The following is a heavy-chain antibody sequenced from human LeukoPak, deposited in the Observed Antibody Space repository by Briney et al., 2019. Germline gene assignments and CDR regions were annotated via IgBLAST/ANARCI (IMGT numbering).Heavy chain of an antibody. J-gene: IGHJ4*01. CDR2: ISYDGSKK. CDR3: ARDFAGYCSSTGCYGYYFDY. CDR1: GFTLNNYA. D-gene: IGHD2-2*01. Sequence: AGRSLRLSCAASGFTLNNYAMHWVGQAPGKGLEWVAVISYDGSKKYCADSVKGRFTISRDNSKNTLYVQMNSLRAEDTAVYYCARDFAGYCSSTGCYGYYFDYWGHGTLVTVSS. V-gene: IGHV3-30*04.